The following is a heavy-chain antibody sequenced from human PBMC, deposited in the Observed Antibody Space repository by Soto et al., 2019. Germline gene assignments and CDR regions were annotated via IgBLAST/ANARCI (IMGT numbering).Heavy chain of an antibody. Sequence: SETLSLTCSVSGGSISSYYWSWIRQPPGKELEWIGYIYYTGSTNYNPSLKSRVTISVDTSRNQFSLKLRSVTAADTAVYYCVASTSWYNWFDPWGQGTLVTVSS. D-gene: IGHD6-13*01. J-gene: IGHJ5*02. V-gene: IGHV4-59*08. CDR3: VASTSWYNWFDP. CDR2: IYYTGST. CDR1: GGSISSYY.